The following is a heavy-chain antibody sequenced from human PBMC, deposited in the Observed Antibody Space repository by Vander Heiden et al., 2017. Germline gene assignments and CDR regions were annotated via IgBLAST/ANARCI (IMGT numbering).Heavy chain of an antibody. V-gene: IGHV3-9*01. D-gene: IGHD6-13*01. J-gene: IGHJ4*02. CDR1: GFTFDDYS. CDR2: ISWNSGSI. Sequence: DVQVVESGGGLVQPGRSLRRSCAASGFTFDDYSMHWFRQAPGKGLEWVSGISWNSGSIGYADSVKGRFTISRDNAKNSLYLQMNSLRAEDTALYYCAKDWYSSSWYPDYWGQGTLVTVSS. CDR3: AKDWYSSSWYPDY.